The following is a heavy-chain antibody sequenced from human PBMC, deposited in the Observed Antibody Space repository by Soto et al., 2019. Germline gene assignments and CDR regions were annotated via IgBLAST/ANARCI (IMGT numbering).Heavy chain of an antibody. V-gene: IGHV3-66*01. CDR2: VHSGGTT. Sequence: LRLSCAASGFTVSTYYMNWVRQAPGEGLEWVSVVHSGGTTYYADSVRGRFTISRDNSKSTLFLQMNSLRAEDTAVYYCARGRSASSDFDSWGQGTLVTVSS. J-gene: IGHJ4*02. CDR3: ARGRSASSDFDS. CDR1: GFTVSTYY. D-gene: IGHD3-10*01.